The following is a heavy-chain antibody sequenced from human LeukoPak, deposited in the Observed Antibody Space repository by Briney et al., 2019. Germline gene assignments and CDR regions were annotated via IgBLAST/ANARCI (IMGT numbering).Heavy chain of an antibody. CDR3: ARKNYDTSGYFDLDY. CDR2: INSDESNI. Sequence: GGSLRLSCAASGFSLRNYWMHWVRQAPGKGLAWVSRINSDESNINYADSVKGRFTVSRDNAKNTLYLQMDSLRAEDTAVYYCARKNYDTSGYFDLDYWGQGTLVTVSS. J-gene: IGHJ4*02. V-gene: IGHV3-74*01. D-gene: IGHD3-22*01. CDR1: GFSLRNYW.